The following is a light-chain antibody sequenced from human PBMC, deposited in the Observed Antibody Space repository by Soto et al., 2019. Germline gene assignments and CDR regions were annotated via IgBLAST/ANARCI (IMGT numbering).Light chain of an antibody. Sequence: QSVLTQPPSASGTPGQRVTISCSGSSSNIGSNYVYWYQQLPGTAPKLLIYRNNQRPSGVPDRFSGSKSGTSASLAISGLRSEDESDYYCEAWNDSLSGCYVFGTGTMVTVL. CDR3: EAWNDSLSGCYV. V-gene: IGLV1-47*01. CDR1: SSNIGSNY. CDR2: RNN. J-gene: IGLJ1*01.